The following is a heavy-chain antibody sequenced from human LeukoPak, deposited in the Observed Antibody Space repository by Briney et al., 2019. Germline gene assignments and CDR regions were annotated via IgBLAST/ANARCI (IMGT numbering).Heavy chain of an antibody. Sequence: GASVKVSCKAPGYSFIGYYMHWVRQAPGQGLEWMGWINPNSGGTNYAQKFQGRVTMTRDTSISTAYMEVSRLTSDDTAVFYCAREGSGYPYWGQGTLVTVSS. D-gene: IGHD5-12*01. V-gene: IGHV1-2*02. J-gene: IGHJ4*02. CDR2: INPNSGGT. CDR1: GYSFIGYY. CDR3: AREGSGYPY.